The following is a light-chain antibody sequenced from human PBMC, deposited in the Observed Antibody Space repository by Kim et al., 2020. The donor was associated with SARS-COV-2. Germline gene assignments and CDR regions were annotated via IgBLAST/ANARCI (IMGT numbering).Light chain of an antibody. CDR3: SSYTSSSTYV. CDR1: SSDVGGYNY. CDR2: DVN. J-gene: IGLJ1*01. Sequence: QSALTQPASVSGSPGQSLTISCTGTSSDVGGYNYVSWYQQHPGKAPKLMIYDVNKRPSGVSNRFSGSKSGNTASLTISGLQTEDEADYYCSSYTSSSTYVCGTGTNVTVL. V-gene: IGLV2-14*01.